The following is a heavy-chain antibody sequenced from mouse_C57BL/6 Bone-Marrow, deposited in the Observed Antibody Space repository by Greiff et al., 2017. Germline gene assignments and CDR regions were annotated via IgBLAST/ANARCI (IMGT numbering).Heavy chain of an antibody. V-gene: IGHV14-2*01. CDR1: GFNIKDYY. CDR2: IDPDDGAT. J-gene: IGHJ3*01. D-gene: IGHD2-4*01. CDR3: ARGYYDSGFAY. Sequence: EVQLQQSGAELVKPGASVKLSCTASGFNIKDYYMHWVKQRTEQGLEWIGRIDPDDGATKYAPKFQGQATIPADTSSNTAYLQLSSLTSEDTAVXYCARGYYDSGFAYWGQGTLVTVSA.